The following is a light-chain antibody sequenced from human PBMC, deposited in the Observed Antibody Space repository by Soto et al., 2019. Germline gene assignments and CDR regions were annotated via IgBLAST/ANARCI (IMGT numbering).Light chain of an antibody. CDR2: DVS. V-gene: IGLV2-14*01. CDR3: NSYSSSTTLYL. J-gene: IGLJ1*01. CDR1: STDVGGYNY. Sequence: SVLTQPASVSGSPGQSITISCTGTSTDVGGYNYVPWYQQHPGKAPKLMISDVSNRPSGVSIRFSGSKSGNTASLTISGLQTEDEADYYCNSYSSSTTLYLFGTGTKVTVL.